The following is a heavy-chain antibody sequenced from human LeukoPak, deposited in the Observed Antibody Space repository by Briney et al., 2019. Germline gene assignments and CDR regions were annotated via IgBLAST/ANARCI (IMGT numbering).Heavy chain of an antibody. Sequence: GESLKISCKGSGYSFTSYWIGWVRQLPGKGLEWMGIIYPGDSDTRYSPTFQGQVTISADKSISTAYLQWSSLKASDTAMYYCARQGGSASYYYYGMDVWGQGTTVTVSS. D-gene: IGHD3-10*01. V-gene: IGHV5-51*01. J-gene: IGHJ6*02. CDR3: ARQGGSASYYYYGMDV. CDR2: IYPGDSDT. CDR1: GYSFTSYW.